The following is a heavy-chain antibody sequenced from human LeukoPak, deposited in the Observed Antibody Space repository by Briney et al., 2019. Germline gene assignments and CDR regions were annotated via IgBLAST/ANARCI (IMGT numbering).Heavy chain of an antibody. CDR2: INPNSGGT. Sequence: ASVKVSCKASGYTFTGYYTHWVRQAPGQGLEWMGWINPNSGGTNYAQKFQGWVTMTRDTSISTAYMELSRLRSDDTAVYYCARAPRSSWYGFYYYYGMDVWGQGTTVTVSS. D-gene: IGHD6-13*01. CDR3: ARAPRSSWYGFYYYYGMDV. J-gene: IGHJ6*02. V-gene: IGHV1-2*04. CDR1: GYTFTGYY.